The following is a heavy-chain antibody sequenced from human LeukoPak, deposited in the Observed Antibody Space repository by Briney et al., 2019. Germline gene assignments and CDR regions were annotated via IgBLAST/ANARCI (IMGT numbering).Heavy chain of an antibody. CDR1: GGSISNYY. Sequence: SETPSLTCTVSGGSISNYYWSWIRQPPGKGLEWIGYIYYSGSTNYNPSLRSRVTISVDTSKNQFSLKLRSVTAADTALYYCARDHYTSSLVWDYWGQGTLVSVSS. J-gene: IGHJ4*02. D-gene: IGHD6-13*01. CDR2: IYYSGST. V-gene: IGHV4-59*01. CDR3: ARDHYTSSLVWDY.